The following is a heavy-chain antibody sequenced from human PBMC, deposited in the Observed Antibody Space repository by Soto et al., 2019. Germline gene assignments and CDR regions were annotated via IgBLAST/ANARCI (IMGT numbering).Heavy chain of an antibody. J-gene: IGHJ4*02. CDR2: ISYDGSNK. V-gene: IGHV3-30*18. CDR3: AKDRDGDHVFCY. CDR1: GFTFSSYG. Sequence: QVQLVESGGGVVQPGRSLRLSCAASGFTFSSYGMHWVRQAPGKGLEWVAVISYDGSNKYYADSVKGRFTISRDNSKNTVYLQMNRLRAEDTAVYYCAKDRDGDHVFCYWGQGTLVTVSS. D-gene: IGHD4-17*01.